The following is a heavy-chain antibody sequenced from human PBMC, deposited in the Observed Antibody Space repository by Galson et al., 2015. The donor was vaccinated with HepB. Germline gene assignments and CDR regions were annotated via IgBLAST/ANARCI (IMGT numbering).Heavy chain of an antibody. D-gene: IGHD3-9*01. CDR1: GFIFSSYW. J-gene: IGHJ4*02. Sequence: SLRLSCAASGFIFSSYWMSWVRQAPGKGLEWVANIRQDGNQRHYMDSVQGRFTISRDNAKNSLYLEMTSLRAEDTAVYYCGLLPVLRYFAVDYWGQGTLVTVSS. CDR3: GLLPVLRYFAVDY. CDR2: IRQDGNQR. V-gene: IGHV3-7*01.